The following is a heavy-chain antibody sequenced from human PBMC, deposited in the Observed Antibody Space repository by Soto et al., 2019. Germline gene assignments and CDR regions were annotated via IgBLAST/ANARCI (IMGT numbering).Heavy chain of an antibody. CDR1: GFTFISYS. CDR3: ARTSQLRFLESPNWFDP. J-gene: IGHJ5*02. V-gene: IGHV3-21*01. CDR2: ISSSSSYI. Sequence: GGSLRLSCAASGFTFISYSMNWVLQAPGKGLEWVSSISSSSSYIYYADSVKGRFTISRDNAKNSLYLQMNSLRAEDTAVYYCARTSQLRFLESPNWFDPWGQGTLVTVSS. D-gene: IGHD3-3*01.